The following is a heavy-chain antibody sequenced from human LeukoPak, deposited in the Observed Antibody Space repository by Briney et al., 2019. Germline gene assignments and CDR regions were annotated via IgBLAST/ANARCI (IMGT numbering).Heavy chain of an antibody. CDR2: INPNTGTT. CDR3: ARVSSSGGYYSYDTFNI. J-gene: IGHJ3*02. Sequence: GASVKVSCKASGYTFTDYYMHWVRQAPGQGLEWMGRINPNTGTTNYARKFQGRVTMTRDTSINTAYMELSSLRSDDTAVYYCARVSSSGGYYSYDTFNIWGQGTMVTVSS. D-gene: IGHD3-22*01. V-gene: IGHV1-2*06. CDR1: GYTFTDYY.